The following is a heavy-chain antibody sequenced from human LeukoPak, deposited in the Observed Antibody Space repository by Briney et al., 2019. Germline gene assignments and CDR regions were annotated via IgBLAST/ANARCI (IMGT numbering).Heavy chain of an antibody. Sequence: GGSLRLSCAASGFTFSDYYMSWIRQAPGKGLEWVSYISSSGRTKYYADSVKGRFTISRDNSKNTLYLQMYSLRAEDTAVYFCVGGEWLRSGLGYWGQGTLVTVSS. D-gene: IGHD5-12*01. CDR3: VGGEWLRSGLGY. J-gene: IGHJ4*02. CDR1: GFTFSDYY. CDR2: ISSSGRTK. V-gene: IGHV3-11*01.